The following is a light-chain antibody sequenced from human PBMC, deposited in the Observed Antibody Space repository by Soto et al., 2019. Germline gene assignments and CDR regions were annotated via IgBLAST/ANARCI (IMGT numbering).Light chain of an antibody. CDR1: SSDVGSYNL. CDR2: EGS. J-gene: IGLJ2*01. Sequence: SALTQPASVSGSPGQSITISCTGTSSDVGSYNLVSWYQQHPAKAPKLMIYEGSKRPSGVSNRFSGSKSGNTASLTISGLQAEDEADYYCCSYAGSSTLVFGGGTKVTVL. CDR3: CSYAGSSTLV. V-gene: IGLV2-23*01.